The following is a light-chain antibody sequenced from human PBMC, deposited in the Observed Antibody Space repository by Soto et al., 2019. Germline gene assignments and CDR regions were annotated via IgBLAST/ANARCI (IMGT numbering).Light chain of an antibody. J-gene: IGLJ1*01. Sequence: QSVLTQPASVSGSPGQSITISCTGTSSDFGGYNLVSWYQQHPGKAPKLMISEVSGRPSGVSHRFSGSKSGNTASLTVSGLQAEDEADYYCSSYTNTSTLYVFGSGSKVTVL. V-gene: IGLV2-14*01. CDR1: SSDFGGYNL. CDR3: SSYTNTSTLYV. CDR2: EVS.